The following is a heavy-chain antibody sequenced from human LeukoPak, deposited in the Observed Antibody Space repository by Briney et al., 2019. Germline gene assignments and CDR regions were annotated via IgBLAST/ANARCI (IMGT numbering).Heavy chain of an antibody. D-gene: IGHD4-17*01. CDR2: ISSSSSSI. CDR1: GFAFTTYT. CDR3: ASPADYGDYVRW. Sequence: GGSLRLSCAASGFAFTTYTMNWVRQAPGKGLEWVSYISSSSSSIYYADSVKGRFTISRDNAKNSLYLQINSLRDEDTAVYYCASPADYGDYVRWWGQGTLVTVSS. J-gene: IGHJ4*02. V-gene: IGHV3-48*02.